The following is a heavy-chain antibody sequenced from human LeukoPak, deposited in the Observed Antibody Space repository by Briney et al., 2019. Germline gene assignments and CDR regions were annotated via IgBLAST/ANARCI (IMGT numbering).Heavy chain of an antibody. V-gene: IGHV4-59*01. CDR1: GGSISSYN. Sequence: SETLSLTCTVPGGSISSYNWSWIRQPPGKGLEWIGYIYYSGSTNYNPSPKSRVTISVETSKNKFSLKRSCVTAADTTVYYCARWNGYFEGEQVDAFDIWGQGTMVTVSS. D-gene: IGHD3-3*01. CDR2: IYYSGST. CDR3: ARWNGYFEGEQVDAFDI. J-gene: IGHJ3*02.